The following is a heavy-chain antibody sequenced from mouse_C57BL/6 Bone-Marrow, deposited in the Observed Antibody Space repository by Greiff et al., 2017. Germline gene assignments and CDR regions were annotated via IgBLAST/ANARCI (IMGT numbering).Heavy chain of an antibody. J-gene: IGHJ4*01. Sequence: QVQLQQPGAELVKPGASVKMSCKASGYTFTSYWITWVKQRPGQGLEWIGDIYPGSGSTNYNEKFKSKATLTVDTSSSTAYMQLSSLTSEDSAVYYCARMGDDYERAMDYWGQGTSVTVSS. CDR2: IYPGSGST. CDR3: ARMGDDYERAMDY. V-gene: IGHV1-55*01. D-gene: IGHD2-4*01. CDR1: GYTFTSYW.